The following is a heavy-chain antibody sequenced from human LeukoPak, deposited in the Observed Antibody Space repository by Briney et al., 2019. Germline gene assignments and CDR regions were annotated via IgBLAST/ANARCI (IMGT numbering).Heavy chain of an antibody. V-gene: IGHV1-46*01. D-gene: IGHD6-6*01. CDR1: GYTFTNYY. CDR2: INPSGGST. Sequence: ASVKVSCKASGYTFTNYYMHWVRQAPGQGLEWMAIINPSGGSTSYAQKFQGRVTMTRDTTTSTVYMELSRLRSEDTAVYYCARSSARTNWFDPWGQGTLITVSS. J-gene: IGHJ5*02. CDR3: ARSSARTNWFDP.